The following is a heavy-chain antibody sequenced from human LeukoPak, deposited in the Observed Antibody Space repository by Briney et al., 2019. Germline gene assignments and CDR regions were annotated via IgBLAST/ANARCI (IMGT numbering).Heavy chain of an antibody. V-gene: IGHV4-59*01. CDR2: IYDKGGT. J-gene: IGHJ4*02. D-gene: IGHD3-16*01. CDR1: DDSTRYYF. Sequence: ASETLSLTCNVSDDSTRYYFWSWIRQPPGMGLEWLGNIYDKGGTTYNPSLQSRVSISQDTPKRHFSLHLRSVTTADTAVYYCARTVAGSLRLGTPGHYFDFWGQGTLVTVSS. CDR3: ARTVAGSLRLGTPGHYFDF.